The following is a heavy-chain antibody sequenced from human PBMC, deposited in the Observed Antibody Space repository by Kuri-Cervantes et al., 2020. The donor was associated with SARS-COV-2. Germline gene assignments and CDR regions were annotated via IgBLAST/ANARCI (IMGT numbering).Heavy chain of an antibody. CDR2: INPENGNT. CDR3: ARGSGTYND. J-gene: IGHJ4*02. D-gene: IGHD1-26*01. V-gene: IGHV1-18*01. CDR1: GYIFSNYR. Sequence: ASVKVSCKASGYIFSNYRISWVRQAPGQGLEWLGWINPENGNTKYTQKVQGRATMTTDTSTSTAYMELRSLRSDNTAVYFCARGSGTYNDWGQGTLVTVSS.